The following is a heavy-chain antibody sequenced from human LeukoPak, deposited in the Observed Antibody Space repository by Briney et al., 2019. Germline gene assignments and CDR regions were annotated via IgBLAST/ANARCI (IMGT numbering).Heavy chain of an antibody. CDR3: ARHYSYFYGPDF. CDR2: IYYGGDT. Sequence: SETLSLTCTVSGDSISTYYWGWIRQPPGKGLEWMGYIYYGGDTNYNPSLKSRLNISVDTSKNQFSLNLTSVTAADTAVYYCARHYSYFYGPDFWGQGTLVTVSS. D-gene: IGHD3-10*01. V-gene: IGHV4-59*08. CDR1: GDSISTYY. J-gene: IGHJ4*02.